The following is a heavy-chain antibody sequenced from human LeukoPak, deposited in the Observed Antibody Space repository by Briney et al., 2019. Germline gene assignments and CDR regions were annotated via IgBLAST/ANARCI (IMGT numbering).Heavy chain of an antibody. CDR3: ARDLRLRLMAVGY. J-gene: IGHJ4*02. CDR2: INPNSGGT. D-gene: IGHD5-12*01. V-gene: IGHV1-2*02. Sequence: ASVKVSCKDSRYTFTGNYMNWVRQAPGQGLEWMGWINPNSGGTNYAQKFQGRVTMTRDTSISTAYMELSRLRSDDTAVYYCARDLRLRLMAVGYWGQGTLVTVSS. CDR1: RYTFTGNY.